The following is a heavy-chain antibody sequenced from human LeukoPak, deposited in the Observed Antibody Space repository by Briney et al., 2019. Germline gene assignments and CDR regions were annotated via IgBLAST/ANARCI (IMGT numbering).Heavy chain of an antibody. D-gene: IGHD2-2*01. J-gene: IGHJ5*02. CDR1: RYTFTSYD. Sequence: ASVKVSCKASRYTFTSYDINWVRQATGQGLEWMGWMNPNSGNTGYAQKFQGRVTITRNTSISTAYMELSSLRSEDTAVYYCARGPRYCSSTSCPTKRAAFDPWGQGTLVTVSS. CDR3: ARGPRYCSSTSCPTKRAAFDP. CDR2: MNPNSGNT. V-gene: IGHV1-8*03.